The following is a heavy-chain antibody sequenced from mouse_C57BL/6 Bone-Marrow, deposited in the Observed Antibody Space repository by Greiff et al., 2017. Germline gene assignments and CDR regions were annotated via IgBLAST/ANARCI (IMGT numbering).Heavy chain of an antibody. J-gene: IGHJ4*01. CDR2: INSDGGST. CDR3: AMRTT. V-gene: IGHV5-2*01. D-gene: IGHD2-13*01. Sequence: EVKLVESGGGLVQPGESLKLSCGSNEYDFPSHDLSWVRKTPGKSLALVAAINSDGGSTYYPATMERRFIISRDNTKKTLYLQMSSLRSEDTALYYCAMRTTWGQGTSVTVSS. CDR1: EYDFPSHD.